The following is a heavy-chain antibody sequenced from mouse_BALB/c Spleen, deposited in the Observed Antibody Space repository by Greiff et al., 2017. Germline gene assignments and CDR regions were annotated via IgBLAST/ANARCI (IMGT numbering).Heavy chain of an antibody. D-gene: IGHD2-4*01. CDR3: ARSTMIRNYAMDY. Sequence: DVKLVESGGGLVQPGGSRKLSCAASGFTFSSFGMHWVRQAPEKGLEWVAYISSGSSSIHYADTVKGRFTISRDNPKNTLFLQMTSLRSEDTAMYYCARSTMIRNYAMDYWGQGTSVTVSS. CDR2: ISSGSSSI. V-gene: IGHV5-17*02. CDR1: GFTFSSFG. J-gene: IGHJ4*01.